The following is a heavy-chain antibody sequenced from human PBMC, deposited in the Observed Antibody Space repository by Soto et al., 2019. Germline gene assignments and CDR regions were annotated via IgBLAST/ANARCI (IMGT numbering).Heavy chain of an antibody. D-gene: IGHD3-9*01. CDR1: EFTFSSYS. CDR3: ARDRDWAFDF. V-gene: IGHV3-48*04. J-gene: IGHJ4*02. Sequence: GGSLRLSCAASEFTFSSYSMVWVRQAPGKGLEWISYIFVDSTIIYYADSVKGRFTVSRDNAQNSLFLLINSLRAEDSAIYYCARDRDWAFDFWGQGALVTVSS. CDR2: IFVDSTII.